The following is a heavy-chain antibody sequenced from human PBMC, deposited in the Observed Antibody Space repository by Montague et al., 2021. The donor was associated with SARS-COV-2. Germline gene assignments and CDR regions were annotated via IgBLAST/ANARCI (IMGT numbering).Heavy chain of an antibody. Sequence: SLRLSCAASGFTVSGNYMSWVRQAPGKGLEWVSVIYSGGSTYYADSVKGRFTISRDNSKNTLYLQMNSLRAEYTAVYYCARDHLYYDFWSGYYDQYGMDVWGQGTTVTVSS. J-gene: IGHJ6*02. V-gene: IGHV3-53*01. D-gene: IGHD3-3*01. CDR1: GFTVSGNY. CDR2: IYSGGST. CDR3: ARDHLYYDFWSGYYDQYGMDV.